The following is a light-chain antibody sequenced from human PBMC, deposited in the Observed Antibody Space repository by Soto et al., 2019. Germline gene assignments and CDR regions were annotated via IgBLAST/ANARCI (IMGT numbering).Light chain of an antibody. CDR2: DAS. J-gene: IGKJ1*01. CDR3: QQFAISTT. V-gene: IGKV1-5*01. Sequence: IQMTQSPSTLSASVGDRVTITCRASHNIERWMAWYQQKPGRAPSLLIFDASTLHSGVPSRFSGSGSGTDFTLTISSLQPDDFATYYCQQFAISTTFGQGTKVEVK. CDR1: HNIERW.